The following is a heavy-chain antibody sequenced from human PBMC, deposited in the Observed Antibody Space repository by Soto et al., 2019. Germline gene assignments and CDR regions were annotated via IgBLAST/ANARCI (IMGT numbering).Heavy chain of an antibody. V-gene: IGHV2-5*02. Sequence: QITLKESGPTLVKPTQTLTLTCTFSVFSLSTSAAGVAWIRQPPGKALEWLAVIYWDDDKRYSPSLKSRLTITRDTSRDQVVLTMTNMDPVDTGTYYWAHPRGAGNSAWFDPWGQGTLGTVSS. CDR1: VFSLSTSAAG. CDR3: AHPRGAGNSAWFDP. J-gene: IGHJ5*02. D-gene: IGHD6-13*01. CDR2: IYWDDDK.